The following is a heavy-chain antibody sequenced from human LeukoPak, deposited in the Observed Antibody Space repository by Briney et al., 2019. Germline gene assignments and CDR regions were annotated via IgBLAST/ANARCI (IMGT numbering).Heavy chain of an antibody. Sequence: GRSLRLSCAASGFTFSSYGMHWVRQAPGKGLEWVAVIWYDGSNKYYADSVKGRFTISRDNSKNTLYLQMNSLRAGDTAVYYCGGGISQLWALDYWGQGTLVTVSS. CDR2: IWYDGSNK. D-gene: IGHD5-18*01. J-gene: IGHJ4*02. CDR1: GFTFSSYG. CDR3: GGGISQLWALDY. V-gene: IGHV3-33*01.